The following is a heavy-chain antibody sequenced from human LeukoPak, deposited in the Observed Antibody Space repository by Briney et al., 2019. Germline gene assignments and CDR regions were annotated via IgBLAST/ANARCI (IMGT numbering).Heavy chain of an antibody. CDR1: GFTSSSYW. V-gene: IGHV3-30*02. CDR2: IRYDGSNK. J-gene: IGHJ4*02. CDR3: AKDRGSGSPDTFDY. Sequence: GGSLRLSCAASGFTSSSYWMSWVRQAPGKGLEWVAFIRYDGSNKYYADSVKGRFTISRDNSKNTLYLQMNSLRAEDTVVYYCAKDRGSGSPDTFDYWGQGTLVTVSS. D-gene: IGHD1-26*01.